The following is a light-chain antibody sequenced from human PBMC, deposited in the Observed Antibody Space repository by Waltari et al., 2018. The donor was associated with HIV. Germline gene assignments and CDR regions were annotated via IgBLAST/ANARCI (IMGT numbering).Light chain of an antibody. CDR3: QQYGASVT. J-gene: IGKJ2*01. CDR2: GAS. CDR1: QSVSNNY. V-gene: IGKV3-20*01. Sequence: EIVLTQSPGTLSLSPGERVTLSCRASQSVSNNYLAWYKHNPGQAPRRLIYGASSRASGIPDRFSGSGSGTDFTLTISRLEPEDFALYYCQQYGASVTFGQGTKLAI.